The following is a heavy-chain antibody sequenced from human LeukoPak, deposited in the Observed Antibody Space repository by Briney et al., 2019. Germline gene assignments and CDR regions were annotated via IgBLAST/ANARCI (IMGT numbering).Heavy chain of an antibody. D-gene: IGHD3-22*01. CDR1: GFSFTNAW. J-gene: IGHJ4*02. V-gene: IGHV3-21*01. CDR3: ARSTFYYDSSGYSSGHFDY. Sequence: PGGSLRLSCAASGFSFTNAWMNWVRQAPGKGLEWVSSLSSSSSYIYYADSVKGRFTISRDNAKKSLYLQMNSLRAEDTAVYYCARSTFYYDSSGYSSGHFDYWGQGTLVTVSS. CDR2: LSSSSSYI.